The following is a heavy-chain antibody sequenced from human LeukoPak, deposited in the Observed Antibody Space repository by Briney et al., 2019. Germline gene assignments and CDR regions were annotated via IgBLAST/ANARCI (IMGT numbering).Heavy chain of an antibody. D-gene: IGHD3-3*01. Sequence: SETLSLTCTVSGGSVSSGSYYWNWIRQPAGKGLEWIGRIYTSRSTNYNPSLKSRVTILVDTSKNQFSLKLSSVTAADTAVYYCAGYDFWSGPVFDYWGQGTLVTVSS. CDR2: IYTSRST. CDR1: GGSVSSGSYY. V-gene: IGHV4-61*02. CDR3: AGYDFWSGPVFDY. J-gene: IGHJ4*02.